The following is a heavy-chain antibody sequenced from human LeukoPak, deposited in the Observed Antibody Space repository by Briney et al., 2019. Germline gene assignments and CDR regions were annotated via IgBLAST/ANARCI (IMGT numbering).Heavy chain of an antibody. J-gene: IGHJ4*02. Sequence: PSETLSLTCTVSGNSISSGDNYWSWIRQPAGKGLEWIGRIYTSGSTNYNPSLKSRVTISGDTSKNQFSLRLSSVTAADTAVYCCARASYSYDINGWVPFDYWGQGTLVTVSS. CDR1: GNSISSGDNY. CDR3: ARASYSYDINGWVPFDY. V-gene: IGHV4-61*02. CDR2: IYTSGST. D-gene: IGHD3-22*01.